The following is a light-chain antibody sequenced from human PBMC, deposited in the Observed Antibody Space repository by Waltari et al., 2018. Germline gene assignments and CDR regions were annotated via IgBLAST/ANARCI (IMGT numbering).Light chain of an antibody. J-gene: IGLJ3*02. CDR1: SGSLSRTSF. CDR3: LLYMGSGIWV. CDR2: KAN. V-gene: IGLV8-61*01. Sequence: QTVVPQEPSLSVSPGGTVPPTCAFSSGSLSRTSFASWYQQSPGQTPRTLVYKANIRSSGVPDRFSGSVLGNKAVLIITGAQAEDESTYYCLLYMGSGIWVFGGGTKLTVL.